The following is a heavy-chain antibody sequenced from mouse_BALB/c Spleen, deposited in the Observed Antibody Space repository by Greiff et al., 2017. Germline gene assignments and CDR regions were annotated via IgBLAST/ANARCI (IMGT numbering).Heavy chain of an antibody. CDR2: ISSGGSYT. CDR1: GFTFSSYA. CDR3: ARDRDGYYGFAY. J-gene: IGHJ3*01. D-gene: IGHD2-3*01. V-gene: IGHV5-9-4*01. Sequence: DVKLVESGGGLVKPGGSLKLSCAASGFTFSSYAMSWVRQSPEKRLEWVAEISSGGSYTYYPDTVTGRFTISRDNAKNTLYLEMSSLRSEDTAMYYCARDRDGYYGFAYWGQGTLVTVSA.